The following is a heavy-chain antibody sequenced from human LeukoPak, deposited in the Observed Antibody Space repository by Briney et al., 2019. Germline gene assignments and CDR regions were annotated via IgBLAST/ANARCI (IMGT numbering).Heavy chain of an antibody. J-gene: IGHJ5*02. CDR3: ARDGQVHSSSWNNWFDH. D-gene: IGHD6-13*01. Sequence: ASVKVSCKASGYTFTGYYMHWVRQAPGQGLEWMGWINPNSGGTNYAQKFQGRVTMTRDTSISTAYMELSRLRSDDTAVYYCARDGQVHSSSWNNWFDHWGQGTLVTVSS. CDR2: INPNSGGT. V-gene: IGHV1-2*02. CDR1: GYTFTGYY.